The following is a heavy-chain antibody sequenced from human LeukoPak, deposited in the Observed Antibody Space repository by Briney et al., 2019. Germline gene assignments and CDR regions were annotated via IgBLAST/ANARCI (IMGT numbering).Heavy chain of an antibody. D-gene: IGHD1-26*01. Sequence: KPGGSLRLSCTASGFAFSTYDMNWVRQAPGKGLEWVSFISGGSTYIYYEESVKGRFTISRDNAKNSLYLQMECLSAEDTAVYYCARESGIMVGDYYYYMDVWGIGTTVTVSS. V-gene: IGHV3-21*01. J-gene: IGHJ6*03. CDR1: GFAFSTYD. CDR3: ARESGIMVGDYYYYMDV. CDR2: ISGGSTYI.